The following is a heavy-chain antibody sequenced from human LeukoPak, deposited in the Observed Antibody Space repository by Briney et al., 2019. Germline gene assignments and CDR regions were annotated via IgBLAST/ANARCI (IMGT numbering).Heavy chain of an antibody. CDR1: GGSISSYY. CDR3: ARDLSPGYCSSTSCYTGYYYMDV. CDR2: IYYSGSS. J-gene: IGHJ6*03. V-gene: IGHV4-59*12. Sequence: PSETLSLTCTVSGGSISSYYWSWIRQPPGKGLEWIGYIYYSGSSNYNPSLKSRVTISIDTSKNQFSLKLNSVTAADTAAYYCARDLSPGYCSSTSCYTGYYYMDVWGKGTTVTVSS. D-gene: IGHD2-2*02.